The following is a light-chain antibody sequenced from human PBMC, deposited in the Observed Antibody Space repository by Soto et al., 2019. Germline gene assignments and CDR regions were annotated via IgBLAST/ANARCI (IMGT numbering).Light chain of an antibody. V-gene: IGKV3-15*01. CDR1: QSVKTL. CDR3: QQYNNWHPIT. J-gene: IGKJ5*01. Sequence: EIFLTQSPSTLSLSPGESATLSCGASQSVKTLLVWYQQKPGQAPRLLIYGASTRASGIPARFSGSGSGTEFTLTISSLQYEDFAVYYCQQYNNWHPITFGQGTRLEIK. CDR2: GAS.